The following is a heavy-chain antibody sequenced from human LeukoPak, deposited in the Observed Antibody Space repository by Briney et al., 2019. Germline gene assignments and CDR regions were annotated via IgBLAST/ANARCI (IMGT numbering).Heavy chain of an antibody. CDR2: INPNSGDT. D-gene: IGHD1-20*01. V-gene: IGHV1-2*02. CDR1: GYTFTGYY. CDR3: ARDVYNWNPGLTFDI. Sequence: ASVKVSCKASGYTFTGYYMHWVRQAPGQGLEWMGWINPNSGDTNYAQKFQGRVTMTRDTSISTAYMELSRLRSDDTAVYYCARDVYNWNPGLTFDIWGQGTMVTVSS. J-gene: IGHJ3*02.